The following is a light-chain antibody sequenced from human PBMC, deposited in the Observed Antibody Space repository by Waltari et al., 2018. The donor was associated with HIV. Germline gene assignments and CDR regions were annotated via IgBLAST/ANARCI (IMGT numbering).Light chain of an antibody. CDR1: SIGSIS. J-gene: IGLJ3*02. V-gene: IGLV3-21*02. Sequence: SYVLTQPPSVPVATGATARSTGGGSSIGSISVQWYQQQTGPAPVLVVSDDSDRLSEIPERFSGSKSGNTATLTISRVEAGDEADYCCQGWYCLTDPGVFGGGTKLTVL. CDR3: QGWYCLTDPGV. CDR2: DDS.